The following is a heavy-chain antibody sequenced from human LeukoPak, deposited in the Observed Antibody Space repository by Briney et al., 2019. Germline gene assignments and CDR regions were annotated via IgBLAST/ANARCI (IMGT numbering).Heavy chain of an antibody. CDR3: ARSDGVGAGYCYYGVDV. CDR2: ISYSGST. D-gene: IGHD1-26*01. V-gene: IGHV4-59*01. Sequence: SETLSLTCTVSGGSISSYYWSWIRQPPGKGLEWIGYISYSGSTFYNPSLQSRVTISVDTSKSHFSLQLSSVTSADTAVYYCARSDGVGAGYCYYGVDVWGLGTTVTVSS. CDR1: GGSISSYY. J-gene: IGHJ6*02.